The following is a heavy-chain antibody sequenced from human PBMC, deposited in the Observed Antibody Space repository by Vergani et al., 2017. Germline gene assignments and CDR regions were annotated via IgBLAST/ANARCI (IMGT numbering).Heavy chain of an antibody. CDR2: IYTSGST. CDR1: GGSISSYY. D-gene: IGHD2-21*01. V-gene: IGHV4-4*07. CDR3: ARGHLFHPPDAFDI. J-gene: IGHJ3*02. Sequence: QVQLQESGPGLVKPSETLSLTYTVSGGSISSYYWSWIRQPAGKGLEWIGRIYTSGSTNYNPSLKSRVTMSVDTSKNQFSLKLSSVTAADTAVYYCARGHLFHPPDAFDIWGQGTMVTVSS.